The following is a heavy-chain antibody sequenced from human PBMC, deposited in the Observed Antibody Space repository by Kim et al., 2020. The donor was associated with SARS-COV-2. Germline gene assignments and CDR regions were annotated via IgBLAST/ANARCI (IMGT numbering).Heavy chain of an antibody. J-gene: IGHJ4*02. CDR2: IYYSGST. D-gene: IGHD1-1*01. Sequence: SETLSLTCTVSGGSVSSGSYYWSWIRQPPGKGLEWIGYIYYSGSTNYNPSLKRRVTISVDTSKNQFSLKLSSVTAADTAVYYCARIYNQLFYCDYWGQGTLVTVSS. V-gene: IGHV4-61*01. CDR1: GGSVSSGSYY. CDR3: ARIYNQLFYCDY.